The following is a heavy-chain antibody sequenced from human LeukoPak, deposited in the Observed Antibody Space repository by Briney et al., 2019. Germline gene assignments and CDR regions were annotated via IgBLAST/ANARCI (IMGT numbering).Heavy chain of an antibody. CDR3: ARTYNWDPSAFDI. D-gene: IGHD1-20*01. V-gene: IGHV4-4*02. CDR2: INHSGST. CDR1: GGSISSSIW. J-gene: IGHJ3*02. Sequence: PSETLSLTCAVSGGSISSSIWWSWVRQPPGKGLEWIGEINHSGSTNYNPSLKSRVTISVDTSKNQFSLKLSSVTAADTAVYYCARTYNWDPSAFDIWGQGTMVTVSS.